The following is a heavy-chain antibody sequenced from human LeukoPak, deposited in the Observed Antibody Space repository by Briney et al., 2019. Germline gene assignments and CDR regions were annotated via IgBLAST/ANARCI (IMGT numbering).Heavy chain of an antibody. CDR2: INPDGTII. Sequence: PGGSLRLSCVGSGFTYTDYWMHWFRQAPGKGPVWVSRINPDGTIIDYADSVKGRFSISRDNAKNLPYLQMNGLRADDTAVYYCAKDLSWNTADRWGQGILVTVSS. V-gene: IGHV3-74*01. J-gene: IGHJ5*02. CDR1: GFTYTDYW. CDR3: AKDLSWNTADR. D-gene: IGHD5-18*01.